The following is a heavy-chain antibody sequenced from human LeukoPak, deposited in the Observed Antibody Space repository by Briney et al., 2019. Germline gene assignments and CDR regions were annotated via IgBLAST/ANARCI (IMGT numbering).Heavy chain of an antibody. J-gene: IGHJ4*02. Sequence: QSGGSLRLSCAASGFTFSSYWMSWVRQAPGRGLEWVANIKQDGSEKYYVDSVKGRFTISRDNAKNSLYLQMNSLRAEDTAVYYCARVVSMIVVVTMYYFDYWGQGTLVTVSS. CDR3: ARVVSMIVVVTMYYFDY. D-gene: IGHD3-22*01. CDR2: IKQDGSEK. CDR1: GFTFSSYW. V-gene: IGHV3-7*01.